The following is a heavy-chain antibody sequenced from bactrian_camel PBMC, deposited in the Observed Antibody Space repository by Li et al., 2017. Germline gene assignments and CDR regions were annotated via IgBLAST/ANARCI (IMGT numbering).Heavy chain of an antibody. CDR1: GFSFSTYA. J-gene: IGHJ4*01. Sequence: VQLVESGGGLVQPGGSLRLSCAASGFSFSTYAMSWVRQAPGKGLEWVSAIGGSGRSSYYADSMQGRFTISRDNTKNTLYLQLNSLKTEDTAMYYCAKDAGGGDWYEYDYWGQGTQVTVS. CDR3: AKDAGGGDWYEYDY. D-gene: IGHD6*01. V-gene: IGHV3-1*01. CDR2: IGGSGRSS.